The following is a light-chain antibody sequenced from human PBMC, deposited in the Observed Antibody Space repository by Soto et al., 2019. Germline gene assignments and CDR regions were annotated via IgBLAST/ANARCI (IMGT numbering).Light chain of an antibody. V-gene: IGLV1-44*01. CDR2: SNN. CDR1: SSNIGSNT. CDR3: AAWDDSLKDVV. J-gene: IGLJ2*01. Sequence: QSVLTQPPSASGTPGQRVTISCSGSSSNIGSNTVNWYQQLPGTAPKLLIYSNNQRPSGVPDRFSGSKSGTSASLAISGLQSEDEDDYYCAAWDDSLKDVVFGGGTQLTVL.